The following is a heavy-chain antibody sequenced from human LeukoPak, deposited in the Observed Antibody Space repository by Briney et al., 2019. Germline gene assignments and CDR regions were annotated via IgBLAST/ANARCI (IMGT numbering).Heavy chain of an antibody. CDR1: GFTFSSYS. Sequence: GGSLRLSCAASGFTFSSYSMTWVRQAPGKGLEWVSYISSSSSTIYYADSVKGRFTISRDNAKNSLYLQMNSLRAEDTAVYYCARSGMITFGGVINDYWGQGTLATVSS. CDR2: ISSSSSTI. D-gene: IGHD3-16*01. V-gene: IGHV3-48*01. J-gene: IGHJ4*02. CDR3: ARSGMITFGGVINDY.